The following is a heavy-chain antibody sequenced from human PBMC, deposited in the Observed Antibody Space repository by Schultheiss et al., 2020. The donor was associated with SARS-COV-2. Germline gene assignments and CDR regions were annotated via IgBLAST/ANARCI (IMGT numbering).Heavy chain of an antibody. J-gene: IGHJ5*01. CDR2: ISSSSSYI. CDR3: ARGRSSVVPADLTDS. D-gene: IGHD2-2*01. CDR1: GFTFSSYS. Sequence: GESLKISCAASGFTFSSYSMNWVRQAPGKGLEWVSSISSSSSYIYYADSVKGRFTISRDNAKNSLYLQMNSLRAEDTAVYYCARGRSSVVPADLTDSWGQGTLVTVSS. V-gene: IGHV3-21*01.